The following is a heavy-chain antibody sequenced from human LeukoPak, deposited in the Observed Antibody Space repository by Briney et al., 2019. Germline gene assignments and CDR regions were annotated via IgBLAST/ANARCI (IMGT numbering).Heavy chain of an antibody. J-gene: IGHJ5*02. CDR1: GYTFTGYY. V-gene: IGHV1-2*02. D-gene: IGHD6-6*01. CDR3: ARGGSIAAWFDP. CDR2: INPNGGGT. Sequence: ASVKVSCKASGYTFTGYYMHWVRQAPGQGLEWMGWINPNGGGTNYAQKFQGRVTMTRDTSISTAYMELSRLRSDDTAVYYCARGGSIAAWFDPWGQGTLVTVSS.